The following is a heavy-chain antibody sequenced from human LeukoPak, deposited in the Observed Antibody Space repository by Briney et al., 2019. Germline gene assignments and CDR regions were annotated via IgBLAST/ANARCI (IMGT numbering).Heavy chain of an antibody. CDR2: IYYSGST. D-gene: IGHD6-13*01. CDR1: GGSISSYY. V-gene: IGHV4-59*01. J-gene: IGHJ5*02. Sequence: PSETLSLTCTVSGGSISSYYWSWIRQPPGKGLEWIGYIYYSGSTNYNPSLKSRVTISVDTSKNQFSLKLSSVTAADTAVYYCARGPAAVHPWGQGTLVTVSS. CDR3: ARGPAAVHP.